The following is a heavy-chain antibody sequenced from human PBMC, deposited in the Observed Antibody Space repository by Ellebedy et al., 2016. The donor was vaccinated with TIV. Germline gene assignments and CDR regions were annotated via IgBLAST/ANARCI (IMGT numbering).Heavy chain of an antibody. D-gene: IGHD3-22*01. V-gene: IGHV3-23*01. CDR1: GFSFNSYA. CDR2: ISNTGSRT. J-gene: IGHJ4*02. Sequence: GESLKISCAASGFSFNSYAMSWVRQAPGKGLEWVSTISNTGSRTYYADSVEGRFIISSDNSKRTLFLQMNSLRAEDTALYYCAKGRGGGSDTSAPRYYFDYWGLGTLVTVSS. CDR3: AKGRGGGSDTSAPRYYFDY.